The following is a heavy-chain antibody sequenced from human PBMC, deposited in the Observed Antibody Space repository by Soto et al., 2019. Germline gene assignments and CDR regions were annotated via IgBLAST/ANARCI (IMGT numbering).Heavy chain of an antibody. CDR1: GGSFSGYY. D-gene: IGHD5-18*01. CDR3: ASRSRGYSYGYRMGADYYYYGMDV. V-gene: IGHV4-34*01. J-gene: IGHJ6*02. Sequence: PSETLSLTCAVYGGSFSGYYWSWVRQPPGKGLEWIGEINHSGSTNSNPSLKSRVTISVDTSKNQFPLKLSSVTAADTAVYYCASRSRGYSYGYRMGADYYYYGMDVWGQGTTVTVSS. CDR2: INHSGST.